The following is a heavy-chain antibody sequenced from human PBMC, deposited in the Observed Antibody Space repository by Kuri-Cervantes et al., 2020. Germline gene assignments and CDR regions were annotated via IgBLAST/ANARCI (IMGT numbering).Heavy chain of an antibody. Sequence: GESLKISCAASGFTFSSYSMNWVRQAPGKGLEWVSSISSSSSYIYYADSVKGRFTISRDNAKNSLYLQMNSLRAEDTAVYYCARDGSYDYVWGSYRYTPSEAFDIWGQGTMATVSS. D-gene: IGHD3-16*02. J-gene: IGHJ3*02. CDR2: ISSSSSYI. CDR1: GFTFSSYS. V-gene: IGHV3-21*01. CDR3: ARDGSYDYVWGSYRYTPSEAFDI.